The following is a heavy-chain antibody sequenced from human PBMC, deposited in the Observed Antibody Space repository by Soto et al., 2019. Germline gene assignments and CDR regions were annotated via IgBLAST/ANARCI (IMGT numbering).Heavy chain of an antibody. J-gene: IGHJ4*02. CDR3: ARDLTTVTTDY. CDR2: MNPNSGNT. CDR1: GYTFTSYD. V-gene: IGHV1-8*01. Sequence: ASVKVSCKASGYTFTSYDINWVRQATGQGLEWMGWMNPNSGNTGYAQKFQGRVTMTRNTSISTAYMELRSLRSDDTAVYYCARDLTTVTTDYWGQGTLVTVSS. D-gene: IGHD4-17*01.